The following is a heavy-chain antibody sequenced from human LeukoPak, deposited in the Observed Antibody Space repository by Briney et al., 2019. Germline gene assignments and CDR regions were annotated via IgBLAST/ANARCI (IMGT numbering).Heavy chain of an antibody. V-gene: IGHV4-39*01. D-gene: IGHD6-13*01. J-gene: IGHJ5*02. CDR1: GGSISSSSYY. CDR3: ARLPRGAAAGLNWFDP. CDR2: IYYSGST. Sequence: PSETLSLTCTVSGGSISSSSYYWGWIRQPPGKGLEWIGSIYYSGSTYYNPSLKSRVTISVDTSKNQFSLKLSSVTAADTAVYYCARLPRGAAAGLNWFDPWGQGTLVTVSS.